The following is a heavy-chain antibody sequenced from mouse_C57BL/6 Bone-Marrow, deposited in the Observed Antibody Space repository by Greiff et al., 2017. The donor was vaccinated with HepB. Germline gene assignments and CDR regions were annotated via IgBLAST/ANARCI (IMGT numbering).Heavy chain of an antibody. CDR3: ARLPTIVTTRGFAY. CDR1: EYEFPSHD. D-gene: IGHD2-5*01. J-gene: IGHJ3*01. V-gene: IGHV5-2*01. CDR2: INSDGGST. Sequence: EVKLVESGGGLVQPGESLKLSCESNEYEFPSHDMSWVRKTPEKRLELVAAINSDGGSTYYPDTMERRFIISRDNTKKTLYLQMSSLRSEDTALYYCARLPTIVTTRGFAYWGQGTLVTVSA.